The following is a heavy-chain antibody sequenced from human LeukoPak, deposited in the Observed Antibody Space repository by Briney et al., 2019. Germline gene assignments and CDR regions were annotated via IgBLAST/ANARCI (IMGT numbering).Heavy chain of an antibody. D-gene: IGHD3-3*01. J-gene: IGHJ3*02. Sequence: SETLSLTCPLDGASLSGYYWSWVRQPPGEGLEWIGCISYSGSTKNNTSLKSRVSISLDTSKKQFSLHLSSVTAADTAVYYCVRDFDAWSAIDIWGQGTMVTVSS. V-gene: IGHV4-34*11. CDR2: ISYSGST. CDR3: VRDFDAWSAIDI. CDR1: GASLSGYY.